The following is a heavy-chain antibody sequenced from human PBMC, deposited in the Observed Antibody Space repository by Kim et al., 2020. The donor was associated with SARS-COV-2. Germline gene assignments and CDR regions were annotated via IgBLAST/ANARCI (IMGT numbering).Heavy chain of an antibody. V-gene: IGHV3-73*01. CDR2: IRSKSNSYAT. CDR3: TCDTGTNSGFWDAFAI. J-gene: IGHJ3*02. CDR1: DFIFSDSA. Sequence: GGSLRLSCAASDFIFSDSAMHWVRQASGKGLEWVGRIRSKSNSYATAYAASVKGRFTISRDDSKNTPYLQMNSLKTEDTAVYYCTCDTGTNSGFWDAFAIWGQGPMVTVSS. D-gene: IGHD1-1*01.